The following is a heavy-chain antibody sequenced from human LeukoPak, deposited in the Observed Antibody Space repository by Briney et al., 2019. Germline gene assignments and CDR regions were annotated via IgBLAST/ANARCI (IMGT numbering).Heavy chain of an antibody. CDR1: GWSVSSGFFQ. CDR2: DGHT. J-gene: IGHJ4*02. V-gene: IGHV4-61*01. CDR3: ARVRPYSSSWNFDY. D-gene: IGHD6-13*01. Sequence: ETLSLTFTVPGWSVSSGFFQLSLDSPAPRKGPEWIGHDGHTNYNPSLRSRVTISIDTSSNQFSLKLSSVTAADTAVYYCARVRPYSSSWNFDYWGQGTLVTVSS.